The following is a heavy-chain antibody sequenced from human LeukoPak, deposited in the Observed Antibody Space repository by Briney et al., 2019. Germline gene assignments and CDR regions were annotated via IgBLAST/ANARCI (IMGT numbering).Heavy chain of an antibody. CDR2: ISSSSSTI. CDR3: ARDRGGSYSAIDY. V-gene: IGHV3-48*04. D-gene: IGHD1-26*01. CDR1: GFTFSDYN. Sequence: GGSLRLSCAASGFTFSDYNMNWVRQAPGKGLEWVSFISSSSSTIYYADSVKGRFTISRDNAKNSLYLQMNSLRAEDTAVYYCARDRGGSYSAIDYWGQGTLVTVSS. J-gene: IGHJ4*02.